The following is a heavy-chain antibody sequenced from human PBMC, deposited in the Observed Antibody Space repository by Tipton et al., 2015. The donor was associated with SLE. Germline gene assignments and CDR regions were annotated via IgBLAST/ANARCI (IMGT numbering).Heavy chain of an antibody. Sequence: QLVQSGAEVMKPGASVKVSCKASGYTFTNFDISWVRQAPGQGLEWMGRIDPNNGGTNYAQKLQGRVTMTTDTSTSTAYMELRSLRSDDTAVYYCARGLIVGATRWFDPWGQGTLVTVSS. D-gene: IGHD1-26*01. CDR1: GYTFTNFD. V-gene: IGHV1-18*01. CDR3: ARGLIVGATRWFDP. J-gene: IGHJ5*02. CDR2: IDPNNGGT.